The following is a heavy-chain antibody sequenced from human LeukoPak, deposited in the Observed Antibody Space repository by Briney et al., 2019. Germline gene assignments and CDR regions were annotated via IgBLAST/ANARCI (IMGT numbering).Heavy chain of an antibody. CDR2: IYVGGST. Sequence: SETLSLTCTVSDGSISYYYWSWIRQPAGKGLERIGRIYVGGSTNYSPSLKSRVSMSLDKSKNQLSLKLISVSAADTAVYYCARWHMNSQDVWGRGTAVTVS. CDR1: DGSISYYY. D-gene: IGHD4-23*01. CDR3: ARWHMNSQDV. J-gene: IGHJ6*02. V-gene: IGHV4-4*07.